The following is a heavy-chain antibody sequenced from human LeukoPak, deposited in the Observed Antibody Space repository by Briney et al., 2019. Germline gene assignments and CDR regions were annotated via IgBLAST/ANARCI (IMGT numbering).Heavy chain of an antibody. V-gene: IGHV3-21*01. Sequence: PGGSLRLSCAASGFTFSSYSMNWVRQAPGKGLEWVSSISSSSSYIYHADSVKGRFTISRDNAKNSLYLQMNSLRAEDTAVYYCARGSPYDYWGQGTLVTVSS. CDR2: ISSSSSYI. CDR3: ARGSPYDY. J-gene: IGHJ4*02. CDR1: GFTFSSYS.